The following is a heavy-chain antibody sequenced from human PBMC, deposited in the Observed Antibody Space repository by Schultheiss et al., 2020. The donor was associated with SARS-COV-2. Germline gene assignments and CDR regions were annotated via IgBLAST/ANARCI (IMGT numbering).Heavy chain of an antibody. CDR2: IYYSGST. J-gene: IGHJ4*02. Sequence: SETLSLTCAVYGGSFSGYYWSWIRQHPGKGLEWIGYIYYSGSTNYNPSLKSRVTISVDTSKNQFSLGLSSVTAADTAVYYCARAGLLHYYDSSGYYPFDYWGQGTLVTVSS. V-gene: IGHV4-59*01. D-gene: IGHD3-22*01. CDR3: ARAGLLHYYDSSGYYPFDY. CDR1: GGSFSGYY.